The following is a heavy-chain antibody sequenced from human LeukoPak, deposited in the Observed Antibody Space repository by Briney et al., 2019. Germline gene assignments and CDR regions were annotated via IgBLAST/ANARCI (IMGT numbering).Heavy chain of an antibody. Sequence: GGSLRLSCAASGFTFSSYAMSWVRQAPGKGLEWVSAISGRGGSTYYADSVKGRFTISRDNSKNTLYLQMNCLRAEDTAVYYCAKGQIITMVRGVPLYYFHYWGQGTLVTVSS. J-gene: IGHJ4*02. V-gene: IGHV3-23*01. CDR3: AKGQIITMVRGVPLYYFHY. CDR1: GFTFSSYA. D-gene: IGHD3-10*01. CDR2: ISGRGGST.